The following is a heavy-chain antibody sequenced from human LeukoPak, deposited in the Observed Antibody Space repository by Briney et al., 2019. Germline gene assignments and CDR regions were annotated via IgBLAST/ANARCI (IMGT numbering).Heavy chain of an antibody. V-gene: IGHV3-21*01. CDR3: ARDPAATYYYYYMDV. Sequence: GGSLRLSCAASGFTFSSYSMNWVRQAPGKGLEWVSSISSISSYIYYADSVRGRFTISRDNAKNSLYLQMNSLRAEDTAVYYCARDPAATYYYYYMDVWGKGTTVTVSS. J-gene: IGHJ6*03. D-gene: IGHD2-15*01. CDR2: ISSISSYI. CDR1: GFTFSSYS.